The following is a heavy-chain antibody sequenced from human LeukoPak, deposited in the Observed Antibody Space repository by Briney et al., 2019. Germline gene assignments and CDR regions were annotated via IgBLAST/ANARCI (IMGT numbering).Heavy chain of an antibody. CDR2: VNHSGSA. J-gene: IGHJ4*02. CDR1: GGSFSGYY. V-gene: IGHV4-34*01. CDR3: ARGQGTVTTH. Sequence: PSETLSLTCAVSGGSFSGYYWTWIRQPPGKGLEWIGEVNHSGSANYNPSLKSRVTISLDTSKNQFSLKLSSVTAADAAVYYCARGQGTVTTHWGQGTLVTVSS. D-gene: IGHD4-17*01.